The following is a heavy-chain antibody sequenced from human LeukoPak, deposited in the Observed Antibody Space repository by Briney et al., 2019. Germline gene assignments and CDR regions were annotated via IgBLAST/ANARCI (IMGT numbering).Heavy chain of an antibody. V-gene: IGHV5-10-1*01. D-gene: IGHD6-13*01. J-gene: IGHJ4*02. CDR2: IDPSDSYT. CDR1: GYSFTSYW. Sequence: GESLKISCNGSGYSFTSYWISWVRQMLGKGLEWKGRIDPSDSYTNYSPSFQGHVTISADKSISTAYLQWSSLKASDTAMYYCASLTSLAAAGTGEDYWGQGTLVTVSS. CDR3: ASLTSLAAAGTGEDY.